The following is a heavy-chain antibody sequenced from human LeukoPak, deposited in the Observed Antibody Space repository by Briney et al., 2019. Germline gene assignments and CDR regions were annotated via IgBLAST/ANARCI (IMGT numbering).Heavy chain of an antibody. D-gene: IGHD3-22*01. CDR1: GFTFSNAW. V-gene: IGHV3-15*01. Sequence: PGGSLRPSCPASGFTFSNAWMSWVRQAPGKGLEWVGRIKSKIDGGTTDYAAPVKGRFTMSRDDSKNTLYLQMNSLKTEDTAVYYCTTVVVAVYYASSGPDYWGQGTLVTVSS. CDR3: TTVVVAVYYASSGPDY. J-gene: IGHJ4*02. CDR2: IKSKIDGGTT.